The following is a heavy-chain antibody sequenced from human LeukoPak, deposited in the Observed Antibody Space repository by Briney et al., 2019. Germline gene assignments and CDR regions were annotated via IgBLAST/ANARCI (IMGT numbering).Heavy chain of an antibody. Sequence: SETLSLTCAVYGGSFSGYYRSWIRQPPGKGLEWIGEINHSGSTNYNPSLKSRVTISVDTSKNQFSLKLSSVTAADTAVYYCARVATVRTRPVIDYWGQGTLVTVSS. J-gene: IGHJ4*02. V-gene: IGHV4-34*01. CDR1: GGSFSGYY. D-gene: IGHD4-17*01. CDR2: INHSGST. CDR3: ARVATVRTRPVIDY.